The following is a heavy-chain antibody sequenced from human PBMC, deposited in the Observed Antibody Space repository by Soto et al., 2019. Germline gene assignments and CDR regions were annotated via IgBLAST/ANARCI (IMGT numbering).Heavy chain of an antibody. CDR2: ISSQSTYT. J-gene: IGHJ5*02. D-gene: IGHD1-20*01. CDR1: GFTFSNYY. Sequence: GGSLRLSCAASGFTFSNYYMTWMRQAPGKGLEWISYISSQSTYTNYADSVKGRFTISRDNAKNSLYLQMSSLRAEDTAVYYCARRITSADNYFDPWGQGTLVTVSS. CDR3: ARRITSADNYFDP. V-gene: IGHV3-11*06.